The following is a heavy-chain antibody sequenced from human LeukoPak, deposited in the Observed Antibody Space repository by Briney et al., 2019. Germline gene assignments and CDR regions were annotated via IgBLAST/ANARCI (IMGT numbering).Heavy chain of an antibody. Sequence: GGSLRLSCAASGFRFSNSWMYWVRQGPGKGPVWVSRMKTDGTRIEYADSVKGRFTISRDNAKNALFLQMSSLRVEDTAVYYCARGADHGGSYYPDWGQGTRVTVSS. CDR1: GFRFSNSW. D-gene: IGHD3-10*01. J-gene: IGHJ4*02. CDR3: ARGADHGGSYYPD. CDR2: MKTDGTRI. V-gene: IGHV3-74*01.